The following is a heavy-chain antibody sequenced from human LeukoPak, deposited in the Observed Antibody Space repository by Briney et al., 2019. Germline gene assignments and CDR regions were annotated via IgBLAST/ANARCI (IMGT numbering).Heavy chain of an antibody. J-gene: IGHJ6*02. D-gene: IGHD2-15*01. CDR2: ISYDGSNK. V-gene: IGHV3-30-3*01. CDR3: ARALVVVAATLGMDV. CDR1: GFTFSSYA. Sequence: GGSLRLSCAASGFTFSSYAMHWVRQAPGKGLEWLAVISYDGSNKYYADSVKGRFTISRDNSKNTLYLQMNSLRAEDTAVYYCARALVVVAATLGMDVWGQGTTVTVSS.